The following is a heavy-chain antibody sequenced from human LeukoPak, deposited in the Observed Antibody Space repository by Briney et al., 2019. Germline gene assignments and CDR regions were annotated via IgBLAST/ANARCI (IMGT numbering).Heavy chain of an antibody. CDR3: ARVGPPTYYYGSGSRQDYYYYMDV. CDR2: IYTSGST. Sequence: SETLSLTCTVSGGSISSYYWSWIRQPAGKGLEWIGRIYTSGSTNYNPSLKSRVTMSVDTSKNQFSLKLSSVTAADTAVYYCARVGPPTYYYGSGSRQDYYYYMDVWGKGTTVTISS. D-gene: IGHD3-10*01. CDR1: GGSISSYY. J-gene: IGHJ6*03. V-gene: IGHV4-4*07.